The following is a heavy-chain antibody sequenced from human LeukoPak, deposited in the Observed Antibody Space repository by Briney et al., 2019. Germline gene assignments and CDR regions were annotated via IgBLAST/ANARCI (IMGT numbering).Heavy chain of an antibody. D-gene: IGHD4-17*01. V-gene: IGHV5-51*01. J-gene: IGHJ4*02. CDR3: ARHVNDYGDYVGLDY. Sequence: GESLKISCRGSGYSFTSYWVGWVRQLPGKGVVGMGVIYPGDADNRFSPTFQGRVTISPATSISTAYLQWSSLKASDTAMYYCARHVNDYGDYVGLDYWGQGTLVTVSS. CDR2: IYPGDADN. CDR1: GYSFTSYW.